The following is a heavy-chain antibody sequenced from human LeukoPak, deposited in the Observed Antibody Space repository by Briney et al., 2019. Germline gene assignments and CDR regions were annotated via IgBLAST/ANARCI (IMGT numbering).Heavy chain of an antibody. CDR2: IYDGGTT. Sequence: PGGSLRLSCAASGFTVNSHYMSWVRQAPGKGLEWVSIIYDGGTTSYEDSVKGRFTISRDNSNNILYLQMSSLRAEDTAVYYCATVAGRTYHFDLWGQGALVTVSS. V-gene: IGHV3-53*01. CDR1: GFTVNSHY. D-gene: IGHD2-15*01. CDR3: ATVAGRTYHFDL. J-gene: IGHJ4*02.